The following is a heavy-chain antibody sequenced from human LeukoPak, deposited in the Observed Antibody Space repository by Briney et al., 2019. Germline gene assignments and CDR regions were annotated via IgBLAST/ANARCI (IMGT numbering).Heavy chain of an antibody. CDR2: INWNGGST. CDR3: ARGYSSGWLDY. J-gene: IGHJ4*02. V-gene: IGHV3-20*04. CDR1: GSTFGDYG. Sequence: GGSLRLSCAASGSTFGDYGMSWVRQAPGKGLEWVSGINWNGGSTGYADSVKGRFTISRDNAKNSLYLQMNSLRAEDTALYYCARGYSSGWLDYWGQGTLVTVSS. D-gene: IGHD6-19*01.